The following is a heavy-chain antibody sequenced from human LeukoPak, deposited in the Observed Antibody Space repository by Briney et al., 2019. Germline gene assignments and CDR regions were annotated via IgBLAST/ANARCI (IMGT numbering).Heavy chain of an antibody. D-gene: IGHD2-15*01. J-gene: IGHJ3*02. CDR3: ARDKEDSYLDI. V-gene: IGHV4-59*01. Sequence: PSETLSLTCTVSGGSISSYYWSWIRQPPGKGLEWIGYIYYSGSTNYNPSLKSRVTISVDTSKNQFSLKLSSVTAADTAVYYCARDKEDSYLDIWGQGTMVTVSS. CDR1: GGSISSYY. CDR2: IYYSGST.